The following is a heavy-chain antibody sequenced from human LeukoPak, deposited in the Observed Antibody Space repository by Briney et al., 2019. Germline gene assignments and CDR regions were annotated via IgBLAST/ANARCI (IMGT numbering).Heavy chain of an antibody. V-gene: IGHV1-2*02. D-gene: IGHD3-10*01. CDR2: INPNSGGT. CDR3: ATEQLNYYGSGKPFDY. Sequence: GASVKVSCKASGYTFTSYYMHWVRQAPGQGLEWMGWINPNSGGTNYAQKFQGRVTMTRDTSISTAYMELSRLRSDDTAVYYCATEQLNYYGSGKPFDYWGQGTLVTVSS. CDR1: GYTFTSYY. J-gene: IGHJ4*02.